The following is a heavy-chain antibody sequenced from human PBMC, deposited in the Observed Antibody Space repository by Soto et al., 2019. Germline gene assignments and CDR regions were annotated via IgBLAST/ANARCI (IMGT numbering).Heavy chain of an antibody. CDR2: INAGNGNT. CDR1: GYTFTSYA. CDR3: AREAAAGTLDY. V-gene: IGHV1-3*01. J-gene: IGHJ4*02. D-gene: IGHD6-13*01. Sequence: AASVNVSCKASGYTFTSYAMHWVRQAPGQRLEWMGWINAGNGNTKYSQKFQGRVTITRDTSASTAYMELRSLRSEDTAVYYCAREAAAGTLDYWGQGTLVTVSS.